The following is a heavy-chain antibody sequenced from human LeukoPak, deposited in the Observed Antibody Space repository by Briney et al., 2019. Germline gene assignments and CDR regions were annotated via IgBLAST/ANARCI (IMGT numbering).Heavy chain of an antibody. CDR3: ARGPRTYYDFWSVTGGFDY. CDR1: GFTFSSYG. Sequence: GGSLRLSCAASGFTFSSYGMHWVRQAPGKGLEWVAVISYDGSNKYYADSVKGRFTISRDNSKNTLYLQMNSLRAEDTAVYYCARGPRTYYDFWSVTGGFDYWGQGTLVTVSS. J-gene: IGHJ4*02. CDR2: ISYDGSNK. D-gene: IGHD3-3*01. V-gene: IGHV3-30*03.